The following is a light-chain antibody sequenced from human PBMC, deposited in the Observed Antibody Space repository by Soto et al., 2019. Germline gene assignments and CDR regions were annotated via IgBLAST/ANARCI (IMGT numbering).Light chain of an antibody. Sequence: EIVLTQSPATLSLSPGERATLSCRASQSVSSYLAWYQQKPGQAPRLLIYDASNRATGIPARFSGSGSGTDFILTISSLEPEDSGVYYCQQRNDWVTFGGGTKVDIK. J-gene: IGKJ4*01. CDR3: QQRNDWVT. V-gene: IGKV3-11*01. CDR1: QSVSSY. CDR2: DAS.